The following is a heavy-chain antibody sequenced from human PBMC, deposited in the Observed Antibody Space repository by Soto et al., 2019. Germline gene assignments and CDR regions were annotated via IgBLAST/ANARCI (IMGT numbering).Heavy chain of an antibody. CDR2: ISDGGSKT. CDR3: GGSGWIFDY. CDR1: GFTFTSYA. V-gene: IGHV3-23*01. J-gene: IGHJ4*02. Sequence: EVQLLESGGGLVQPGGSPRLSCAASGFTFTSYAMSWVRQAPGKGLEWVSAISDGGSKTYYADSVKGRFTISRDNSKNTLYLQMNSLRAEDTAVYYCGGSGWIFDYWGQGTLVTVSS. D-gene: IGHD6-19*01.